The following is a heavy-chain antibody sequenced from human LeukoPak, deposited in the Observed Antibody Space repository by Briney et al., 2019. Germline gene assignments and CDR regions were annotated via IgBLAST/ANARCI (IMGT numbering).Heavy chain of an antibody. V-gene: IGHV1-2*02. D-gene: IGHD5-12*01. Sequence: ASVKVSCKASGYTFTDYYIHWVRQAPGQGLEWMAFINPDSGDSYSAPKFQGRVTMTRDTSISTASMELNWLTSDDTGVYYCATGVATAFTYWGEGTLVTVSS. CDR1: GYTFTDYY. CDR2: INPDSGDS. CDR3: ATGVATAFTY. J-gene: IGHJ4*02.